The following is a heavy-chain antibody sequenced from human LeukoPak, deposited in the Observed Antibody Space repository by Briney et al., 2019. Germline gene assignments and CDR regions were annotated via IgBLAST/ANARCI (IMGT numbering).Heavy chain of an antibody. CDR1: GFTFSSYG. Sequence: PGGSLRLSCAASGFTFSSYGMHWVRQAPGKGLEWVAVISYDGSNKYYADSVKGRFTISRDNSKNTLYLQMNSLGAEDTAVYYCARDPTYYLRYGYFDSWGQGTLVTVSS. CDR2: ISYDGSNK. J-gene: IGHJ4*02. D-gene: IGHD1-26*01. CDR3: ARDPTYYLRYGYFDS. V-gene: IGHV3-33*01.